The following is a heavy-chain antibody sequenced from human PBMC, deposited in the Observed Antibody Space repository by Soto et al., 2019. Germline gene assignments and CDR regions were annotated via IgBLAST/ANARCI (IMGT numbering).Heavy chain of an antibody. CDR2: ISYDGSNK. CDR3: AKAHSSGWYYFDY. Sequence: QVQLVESGGGVVQPGRSLRLSCAASGFTFSSYGMHWVRQAPGKGLEWVAVISYDGSNKYYADSVKGRFTISRDNSKNTLYLQMNSLRAEDTAVYYCAKAHSSGWYYFDYRGQGTLVTVSS. D-gene: IGHD6-19*01. CDR1: GFTFSSYG. J-gene: IGHJ4*02. V-gene: IGHV3-30*18.